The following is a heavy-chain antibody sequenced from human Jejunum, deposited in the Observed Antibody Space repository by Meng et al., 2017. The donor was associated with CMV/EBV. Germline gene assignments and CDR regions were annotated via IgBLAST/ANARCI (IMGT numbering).Heavy chain of an antibody. Sequence: GMHWVRQAPGKGLEWVTFISNDGSNKYYGDSVKGRFTISRDNSKNTLYLQMNSLRAEDTSVYYCVKDRGVPYYESLTGYSYFDYWGQGALVTVSS. D-gene: IGHD3-9*01. CDR3: VKDRGVPYYESLTGYSYFDY. CDR2: ISNDGSNK. CDR1: G. V-gene: IGHV3-30*02. J-gene: IGHJ4*02.